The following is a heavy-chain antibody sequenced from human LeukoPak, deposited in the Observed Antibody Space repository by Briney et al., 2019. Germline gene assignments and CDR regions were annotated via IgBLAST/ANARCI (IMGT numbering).Heavy chain of an antibody. D-gene: IGHD6-6*01. V-gene: IGHV3-30-3*01. J-gene: IGHJ4*02. CDR2: ISYDGSNK. CDR3: ARDYAARLDY. Sequence: GGSLRLSCAASGFTFRNYWMSWVRQAPGKGLEWVAVISYDGSNKYYADSVKGRFTISRDNSKNTLYLQMNSLRAEDTAVYYCARDYAARLDYWGQGTLVTVSS. CDR1: GFTFRNYW.